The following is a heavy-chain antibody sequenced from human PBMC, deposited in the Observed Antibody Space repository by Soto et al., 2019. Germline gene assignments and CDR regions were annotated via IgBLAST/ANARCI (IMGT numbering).Heavy chain of an antibody. V-gene: IGHV2-5*02. CDR3: ALDSSNYDILTGYYDY. D-gene: IGHD3-9*01. CDR2: IYWDDDK. Sequence: SGPTLVKPTQTLTLTCTFSGFSLSTSGVGVGWIRQPPGKALEWLALIYWDDDKRYSPSLKSRLTITKDTSKNQVVLTMTNMDPVDTATYYCALDSSNYDILTGYYDYWGQGTLVTVSS. CDR1: GFSLSTSGVG. J-gene: IGHJ4*02.